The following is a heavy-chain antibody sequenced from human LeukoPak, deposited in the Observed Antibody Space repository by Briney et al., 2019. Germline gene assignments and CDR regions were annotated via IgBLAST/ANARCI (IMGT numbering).Heavy chain of an antibody. CDR1: GYTFTVYY. D-gene: IGHD1-26*01. V-gene: IGHV1-2*02. CDR3: ARDLVGAIEGLDY. CDR2: INPNSGGT. J-gene: IGHJ4*02. Sequence: ASVKVSCKASGYTFTVYYMHWVRQAPGQGLEWMGWINPNSGGTNYAQKFQGRVTMTRDTSISTAYMELSRLRSDDTAVYYCARDLVGAIEGLDYWGQGTLVTVSS.